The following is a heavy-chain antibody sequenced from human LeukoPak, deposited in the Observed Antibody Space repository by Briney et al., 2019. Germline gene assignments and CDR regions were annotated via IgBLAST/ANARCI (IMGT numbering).Heavy chain of an antibody. D-gene: IGHD3-9*01. V-gene: IGHV4-59*12. CDR1: GGSISSYY. CDR2: IYYSGST. CDR3: AKEYFDGKKGHVRVFDI. J-gene: IGHJ3*02. Sequence: SETLSLTCTVSGGSISSYYWSWIRQPPGKGLEWIGYIYYSGSTTYNPSLKSRSTISIDPSKNQFSLKMSAVTAADTGVYFCAKEYFDGKKGHVRVFDIWSQGTMVTVSS.